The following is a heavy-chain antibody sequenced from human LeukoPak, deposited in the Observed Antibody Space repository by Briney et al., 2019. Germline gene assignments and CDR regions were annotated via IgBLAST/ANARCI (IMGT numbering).Heavy chain of an antibody. CDR3: AKDRFLYSSGYIFDY. CDR1: GFSFSFYG. J-gene: IGHJ4*02. D-gene: IGHD3-22*01. CDR2: ISYDGSNK. V-gene: IGHV3-30*18. Sequence: PGRSLRLSCATSGFSFSFYGMQWVRQAPGKGLEWVAVISYDGSNKYYADSVKGRFTISRDNSKNTLYLQMNSLRAEDTAVYYCAKDRFLYSSGYIFDYWGQGTLVTVSS.